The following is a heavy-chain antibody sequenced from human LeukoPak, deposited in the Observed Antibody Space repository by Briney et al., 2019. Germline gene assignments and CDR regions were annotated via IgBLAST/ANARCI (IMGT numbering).Heavy chain of an antibody. V-gene: IGHV3-23*01. CDR3: KGAWS. CDR2: ITGNGGST. J-gene: IGHJ4*02. CDR1: GFIFSSHA. Sequence: GGSLRLSCAASGFIFSSHAMAWVRQAPGKGLEWVSLITGNGGSTYYADSVKGRFTISRDNSKNTLFLQMDSLRAEDTAVYYCKGAWSWGQGTLVTVSS. D-gene: IGHD3-3*01.